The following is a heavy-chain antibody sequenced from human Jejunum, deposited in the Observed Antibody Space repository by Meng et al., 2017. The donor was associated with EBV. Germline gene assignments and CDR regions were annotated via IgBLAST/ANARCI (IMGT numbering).Heavy chain of an antibody. CDR3: ARDAKTVTQYYFDY. V-gene: IGHV3-21*01. D-gene: IGHD4-17*01. CDR2: ISSSSNYI. J-gene: IGHJ4*02. CDR1: GFTFSSYS. Sequence: EVQLVESGGXLVKAGVALILSCAASGFTFSSYSMNWVRQAPGKGLEWVSSISSSSNYIYYPASVKGRFTISRDNGKNSLYLQMNSLRAEDTAVYYCARDAKTVTQYYFDYWGQGTLVTVSS.